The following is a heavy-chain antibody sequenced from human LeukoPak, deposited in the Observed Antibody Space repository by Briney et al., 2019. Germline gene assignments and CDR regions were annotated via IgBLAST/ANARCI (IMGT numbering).Heavy chain of an antibody. Sequence: PGGSLRLSCTASGFTFGDYAMSWVRQAPGKGVEWVGFIRSKAYGGTTEYAASVKGRFTISRDDSKSIAYLQMNSLKTEDTAVYYCTREGSSGPNDYWGQGTLVTVSS. CDR1: GFTFGDYA. D-gene: IGHD6-19*01. CDR2: IRSKAYGGTT. V-gene: IGHV3-49*04. J-gene: IGHJ4*02. CDR3: TREGSSGPNDY.